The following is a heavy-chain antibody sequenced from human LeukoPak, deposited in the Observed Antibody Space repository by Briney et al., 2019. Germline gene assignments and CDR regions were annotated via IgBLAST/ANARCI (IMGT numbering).Heavy chain of an antibody. V-gene: IGHV1-2*02. D-gene: IGHD2-15*01. CDR2: INPNSGGT. J-gene: IGHJ4*02. Sequence: GAPVKVSCKAPGYTFTDYYMHWVRQAPGQGLEWMGWINPNSGGTNYAQTFQGRVTMTRDTSISTAYMELSRLRSDDTAVYYCARDISWAYFDYWGQGTLVTVSS. CDR1: GYTFTDYY. CDR3: ARDISWAYFDY.